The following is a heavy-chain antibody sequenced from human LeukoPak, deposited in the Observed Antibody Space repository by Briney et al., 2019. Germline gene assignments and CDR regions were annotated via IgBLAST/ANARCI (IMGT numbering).Heavy chain of an antibody. CDR3: ARDWADYYDSSGYYTEPYFDY. J-gene: IGHJ4*02. CDR2: ISAYNGST. V-gene: IGHV1-18*01. D-gene: IGHD3-22*01. CDR1: GYTFTSYG. Sequence: ASVKVSCKASGYTFTSYGISWVRQAPGQGLEWMGWISAYNGSTNYAQKLQGRVTMTTDTSTSTAYMELRSLRSDDTAVYYCARDWADYYDSSGYYTEPYFDYWGQGTLVTVSS.